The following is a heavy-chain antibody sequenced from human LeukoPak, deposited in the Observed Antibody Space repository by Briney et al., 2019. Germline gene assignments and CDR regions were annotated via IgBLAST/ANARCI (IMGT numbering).Heavy chain of an antibody. V-gene: IGHV1-69*04. J-gene: IGHJ4*02. CDR3: ARIWFGESYYFDY. Sequence: SVKASCKAPGGTFSSYAISWVRQAPGQGLEWMGRIIPMVGIVNYAQKFQGRVTITADKSTSTAYMELSRLRSEDTAVYYCARIWFGESYYFDYWGQGTLVSVSS. CDR2: IIPMVGIV. D-gene: IGHD3-10*01. CDR1: GGTFSSYA.